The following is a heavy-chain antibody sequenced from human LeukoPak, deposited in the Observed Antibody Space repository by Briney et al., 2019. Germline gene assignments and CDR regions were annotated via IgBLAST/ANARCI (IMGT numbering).Heavy chain of an antibody. CDR1: GFTFSSYS. CDR2: ISSSSSTI. D-gene: IGHD3-3*01. J-gene: IGHJ3*02. Sequence: GGSLRLSCAASGFTFSSYSMNWVRQAPGKGLEWVSYISSSSSTIYYADSVKGRFTISRDNAKNSLYLQMNSLRAEDTAVYYCAGEGLRFLEWSHDAFDIWGQGTMVTVSS. CDR3: AGEGLRFLEWSHDAFDI. V-gene: IGHV3-48*01.